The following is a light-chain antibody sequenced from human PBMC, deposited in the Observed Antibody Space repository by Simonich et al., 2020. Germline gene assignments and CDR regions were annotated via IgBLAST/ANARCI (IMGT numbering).Light chain of an antibody. Sequence: SALTQPASVSGSPGQSITISCTGTSSDVGGYKYVSWSQQHPGKAPKLMIYAVSKRPSGVSNRFSGSKSGYTASLTISGLQAEDEADYYCSSYTSSSTLVFGGGTKLTVL. CDR3: SSYTSSSTLV. V-gene: IGLV2-14*01. CDR2: AVS. J-gene: IGLJ3*02. CDR1: SSDVGGYKY.